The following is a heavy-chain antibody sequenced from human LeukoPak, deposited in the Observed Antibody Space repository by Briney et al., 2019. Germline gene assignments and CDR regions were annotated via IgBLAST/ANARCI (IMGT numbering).Heavy chain of an antibody. Sequence: PGGSLRLSCAASGFNVSSNYMSWVRQAPGKGLEWVSVIYSGGSTYYADSVKGRFTISRDNSKNTLYLQMNSLRAEDTAVYHCAKKSPIFGVVIPLFDYWGQGTLVSVSS. J-gene: IGHJ4*02. CDR2: IYSGGST. CDR1: GFNVSSNY. V-gene: IGHV3-53*01. CDR3: AKKSPIFGVVIPLFDY. D-gene: IGHD3-3*01.